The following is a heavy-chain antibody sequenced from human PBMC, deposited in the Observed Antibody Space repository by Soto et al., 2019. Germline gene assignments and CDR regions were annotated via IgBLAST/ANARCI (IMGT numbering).Heavy chain of an antibody. J-gene: IGHJ4*02. CDR3: ARGPITIFGVVYFDY. CDR2: INAGNGNT. D-gene: IGHD3-3*01. CDR1: GYTFTSYA. V-gene: IGHV1-3*01. Sequence: ASVKVSCKASGYTFTSYAMHWVRQAPGQRLEWMGWINAGNGNTKYSQKSQGRVTITRDTSASTAYMELSSLRSEDTAVYYCARGPITIFGVVYFDYWGQGTLVTVSS.